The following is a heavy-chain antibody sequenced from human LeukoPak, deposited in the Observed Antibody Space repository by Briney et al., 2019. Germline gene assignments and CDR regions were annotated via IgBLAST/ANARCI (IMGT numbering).Heavy chain of an antibody. D-gene: IGHD3-10*01. Sequence: SETLSLTCTVCGGSLSSYYWSCMRQPAGKGLEWSGRIYTRGRTNYNPSLKSRVTMSVATSKNQFSLQLSSVTTAATAVYYCARVGSGYYYDSGSYAHPNTYNWFDPWGQGTLVTVSS. CDR2: IYTRGRT. CDR3: ARVGSGYYYDSGSYAHPNTYNWFDP. CDR1: GGSLSSYY. J-gene: IGHJ5*02. V-gene: IGHV4-4*07.